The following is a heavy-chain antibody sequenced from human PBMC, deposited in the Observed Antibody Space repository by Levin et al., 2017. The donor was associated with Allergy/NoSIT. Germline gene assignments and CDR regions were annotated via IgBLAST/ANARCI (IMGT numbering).Heavy chain of an antibody. CDR2: IRSADYGGTT. J-gene: IGHJ4*02. CDR3: AREYSNSGRYFDY. V-gene: IGHV3-49*03. D-gene: IGHD6-13*01. CDR1: GFTFRDYT. Sequence: GESLKISCSTFGFTFRDYTMTWFRQAPGKGLEWVGFIRSADYGGTTEYAASVKGRFTISRDDSKTIAYLQMNSLKTEDTAVYYCAREYSNSGRYFDYWGQGALVTVSS.